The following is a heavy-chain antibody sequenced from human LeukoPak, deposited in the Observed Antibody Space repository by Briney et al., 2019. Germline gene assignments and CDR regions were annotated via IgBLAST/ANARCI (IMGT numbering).Heavy chain of an antibody. J-gene: IGHJ6*02. CDR2: INSDGSST. CDR3: ARDYYYGMDV. CDR1: GFTFSAYW. V-gene: IGHV3-74*01. Sequence: GGSLRLSCAASGFTFSAYWMHWVRQAPGKGLAWVSHINSDGSSTSYADSVKGRFTISRDNAKNTLYLQMNSLRAEDTAVYYCARDYYYGMDVWGQGTTVTVSS.